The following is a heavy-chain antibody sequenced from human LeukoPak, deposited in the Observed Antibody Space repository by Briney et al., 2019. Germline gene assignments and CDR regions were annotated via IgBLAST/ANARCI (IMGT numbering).Heavy chain of an antibody. Sequence: ASVKVSCKASGYTFIGYYMHWVRQAPGQGLEWMGWINPNSGGTNYAQKFQGRVTMTRDTSISTAYMELSRLRSDDTAVYYCARGRQQLVDYYYYGMDVWGQGTTVTVSS. V-gene: IGHV1-2*02. CDR2: INPNSGGT. D-gene: IGHD6-13*01. CDR1: GYTFIGYY. CDR3: ARGRQQLVDYYYYGMDV. J-gene: IGHJ6*02.